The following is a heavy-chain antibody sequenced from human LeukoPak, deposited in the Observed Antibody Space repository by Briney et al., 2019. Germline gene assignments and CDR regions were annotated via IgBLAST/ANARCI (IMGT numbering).Heavy chain of an antibody. Sequence: SGGSLRLSCAASGFTFNMYWMTWVRQAPGKGLESVAYINKDGSDKYYVDSVKGRFTVSRDNAKNSLYLQMNSLRAEDTAVYYCARDAGYGMDVWGKGTTVTVSS. CDR1: GFTFNMYW. V-gene: IGHV3-7*01. CDR3: ARDAGYGMDV. J-gene: IGHJ6*04. CDR2: INKDGSDK.